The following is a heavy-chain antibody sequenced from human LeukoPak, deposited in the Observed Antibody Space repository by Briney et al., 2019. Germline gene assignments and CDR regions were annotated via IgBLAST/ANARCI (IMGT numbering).Heavy chain of an antibody. Sequence: GGSLRLSCEGSGFTLSNYAMHWVRQAPGKGLEWVSLLTYNGKKKYYADSVKGRFTISRDDSKDTLFLQMNSLRPDDTAVYFCAREVVDYVGNLDSWGQGTQVTVSS. J-gene: IGHJ4*02. CDR1: GFTLSNYA. CDR3: AREVVDYVGNLDS. V-gene: IGHV3-30*03. D-gene: IGHD4-17*01. CDR2: LTYNGKKK.